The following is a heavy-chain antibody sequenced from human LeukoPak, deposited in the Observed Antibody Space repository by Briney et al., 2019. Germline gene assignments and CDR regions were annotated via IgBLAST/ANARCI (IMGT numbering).Heavy chain of an antibody. CDR2: IYTSGST. CDR3: ARTTVTIKVDYYYYMDV. D-gene: IGHD4-11*01. CDR1: GGSISSGSYD. J-gene: IGHJ6*03. Sequence: SETLSLTCTVSGGSISSGSYDWSWIRQPAGKGLEWIGRIYTSGSTNYNPSLKSRVTISVDTSKNQFSLKLSSVTAADTAVYYCARTTVTIKVDYYYYMDVWGKGTTVTVSS. V-gene: IGHV4-61*02.